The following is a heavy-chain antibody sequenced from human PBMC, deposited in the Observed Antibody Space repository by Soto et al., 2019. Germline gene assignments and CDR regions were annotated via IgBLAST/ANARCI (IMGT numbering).Heavy chain of an antibody. CDR2: IVVGSGNT. J-gene: IGHJ6*02. V-gene: IGHV1-58*01. D-gene: IGHD3-3*01. Sequence: SVKVSCKASGFTFTSSAVQWVRQARGQRLEWIGWIVVGSGNTNYAQKFQERVTITRDMSTSTAYMELSSLRSEDTAVYYCAAGVYDFWSGYYAPYYYYGMDVWGQGTTVTVS. CDR3: AAGVYDFWSGYYAPYYYYGMDV. CDR1: GFTFTSSA.